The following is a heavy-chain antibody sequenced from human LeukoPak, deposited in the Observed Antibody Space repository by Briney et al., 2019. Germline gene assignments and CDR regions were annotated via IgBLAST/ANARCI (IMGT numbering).Heavy chain of an antibody. CDR2: ISSSSSYI. Sequence: GGSLRLSCAASGFTFSRYRMNWVGQAPGKGVERVSSISSSSSYIYYADSLKGRFTISRDNAKNSLYLQMNSLRAEDTAVYYCARSLLHPYYMDVWGKGTTVTVSS. CDR1: GFTFSRYR. J-gene: IGHJ6*03. V-gene: IGHV3-21*01. D-gene: IGHD3-3*01. CDR3: ARSLLHPYYMDV.